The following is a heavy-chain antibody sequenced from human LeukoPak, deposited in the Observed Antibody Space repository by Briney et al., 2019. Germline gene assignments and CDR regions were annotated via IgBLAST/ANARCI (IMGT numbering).Heavy chain of an antibody. Sequence: ASVEVSCKASGYTFTSYGISWVRQAPGQGLEWMGWISAYNGNTNYAQKLQGRVTMTTDTSTSTAYMELRSLRSDDTAVYYCARLLSTALDFDYWGQGTLVSVSS. D-gene: IGHD2-2*01. J-gene: IGHJ4*02. CDR1: GYTFTSYG. CDR2: ISAYNGNT. CDR3: ARLLSTALDFDY. V-gene: IGHV1-18*01.